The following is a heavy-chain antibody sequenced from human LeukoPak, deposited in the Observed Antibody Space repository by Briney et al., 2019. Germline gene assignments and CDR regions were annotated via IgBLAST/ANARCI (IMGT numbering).Heavy chain of an antibody. D-gene: IGHD3-16*01. CDR2: TDPKRGAT. V-gene: IGHV1-2*02. Sequence: GASVKVSCKASGYTFTDYNIHWVRQAPGQGLEWMGWTDPKRGATKYAQKLEGRVTMTRDTSITTVYMELSSLRFDDTAMYTCARVGLTRGEAFDVWGQGTMVTVSS. CDR3: ARVGLTRGEAFDV. J-gene: IGHJ3*01. CDR1: GYTFTDYN.